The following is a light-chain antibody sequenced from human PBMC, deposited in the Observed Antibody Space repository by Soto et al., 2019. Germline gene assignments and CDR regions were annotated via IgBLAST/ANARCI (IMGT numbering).Light chain of an antibody. J-gene: IGKJ1*01. CDR3: QHRSNRPRT. Sequence: EIVLTQSPATLSLSPGERATLSCRASQSVSAYLAWYQQKPRQAPRLLIYDASNRATGIPARFTGSGSGTDFTLTINSLEPEDFAVYYCQHRSNRPRTFGQGTKVEIK. V-gene: IGKV3-11*01. CDR2: DAS. CDR1: QSVSAY.